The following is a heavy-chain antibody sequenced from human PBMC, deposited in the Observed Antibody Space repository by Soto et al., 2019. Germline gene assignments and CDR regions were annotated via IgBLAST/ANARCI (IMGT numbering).Heavy chain of an antibody. J-gene: IGHJ4*02. CDR3: ARRCSGGSCSRGTTDY. Sequence: QVQLVQPGAEVKKPGSSVKVSCKASGGTFSSYAISWVRQAPGQGLEWMGGIIPIFGTANYAQKFQGRVTITADESTSTAYMELSRLRSEDTAVYYCARRCSGGSCSRGTTDYWGQGTLVTVSS. D-gene: IGHD2-15*01. V-gene: IGHV1-69*01. CDR2: IIPIFGTA. CDR1: GGTFSSYA.